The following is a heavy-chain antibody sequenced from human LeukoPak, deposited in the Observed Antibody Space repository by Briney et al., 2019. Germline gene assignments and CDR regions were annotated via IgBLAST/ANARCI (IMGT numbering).Heavy chain of an antibody. CDR2: INHSGST. Sequence: SETLSLTCAVYGGSFSGYYWSWIRQPPGKGLEWIGEINHSGSTNYNPSLKSRVTISVDTSKNQFSLKLSPVTAADTAVYYCARHSGYSRYYFDYWGQGTLVTVSS. D-gene: IGHD3-22*01. J-gene: IGHJ4*02. CDR1: GGSFSGYY. CDR3: ARHSGYSRYYFDY. V-gene: IGHV4-34*01.